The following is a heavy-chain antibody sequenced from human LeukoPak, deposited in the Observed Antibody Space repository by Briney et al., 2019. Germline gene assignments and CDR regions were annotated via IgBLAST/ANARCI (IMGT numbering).Heavy chain of an antibody. CDR1: GFTFSGYA. CDR3: AKDEGVGSWGNTWGLIY. V-gene: IGHV3-33*06. CDR2: IWYDGSKK. J-gene: IGHJ4*02. Sequence: GGSLRLSCATSGFTFSGYAMYWVRQAPGKGLEWVAVIWYDGSKKYYADSVKGRFTISRDNSKNTLDLQMNSLRVEDTAVYYCAKDEGVGSWGNTWGLIYWGQGSLVTVSS. D-gene: IGHD6-6*01.